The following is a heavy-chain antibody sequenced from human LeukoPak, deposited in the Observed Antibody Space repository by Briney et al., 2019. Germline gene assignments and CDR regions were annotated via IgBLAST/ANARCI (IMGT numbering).Heavy chain of an antibody. CDR2: INSDGRDT. CDR3: ARGSCTNGVCYFSY. CDR1: GFTFSSYD. J-gene: IGHJ4*02. D-gene: IGHD2-8*01. Sequence: GGSLRLSCVASGFTFSSYDMHWVRQATGKGLEWVSRINSDGRDTKYADSVKGRFTISRDNAKNTLYLQMNSLRAEDTAVYYCARGSCTNGVCYFSYWGQGTLVTVSS. V-gene: IGHV3-74*03.